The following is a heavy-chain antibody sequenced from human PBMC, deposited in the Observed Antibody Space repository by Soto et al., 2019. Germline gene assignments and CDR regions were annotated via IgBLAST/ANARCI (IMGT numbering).Heavy chain of an antibody. J-gene: IGHJ4*02. CDR1: GGSIRICY. CDR2: IYYSGST. V-gene: IGHV4-59*01. CDR3: ARADYGGTPDY. Sequence: QVQLQESGPGLVKPSETLSLTCTVSGGSIRICYWNWIRQPPGKGLEWIGYIYYSGSTNYNPSLTSRVTISLDASKNHFSLKLNSVTAADTAVYYCARADYGGTPDYWGQGTLVTVSS. D-gene: IGHD4-17*01.